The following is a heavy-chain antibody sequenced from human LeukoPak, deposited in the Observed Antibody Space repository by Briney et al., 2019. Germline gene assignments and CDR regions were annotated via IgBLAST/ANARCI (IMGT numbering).Heavy chain of an antibody. V-gene: IGHV4-34*01. CDR2: INHSGST. J-gene: IGHJ5*02. Sequence: PSETLSLTCAVYGGSFSGYYWSWIRQPPGKGLEWIGEINHSGSTNYNPSLKSRVTISVDTSKNQFSLKLSSVTAADTAVYYCAATSRSRTPWWPLKGWWFDPWGQGTLVTVSS. D-gene: IGHD2-8*02. CDR1: GGSFSGYY. CDR3: AATSRSRTPWWPLKGWWFDP.